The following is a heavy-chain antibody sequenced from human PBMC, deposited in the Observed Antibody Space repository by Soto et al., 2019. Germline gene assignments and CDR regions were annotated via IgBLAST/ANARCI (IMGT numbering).Heavy chain of an antibody. V-gene: IGHV4-34*01. Sequence: QVQLQQWGAGLLKPSETLSLTCAVYGGSFSGYYWSWIRQPPGKGLEWIGEINHSGSTNYNPSLKRRVNISVDSSKNQYSVTLSSVTAADTAVYYCARRYSSGWYSSNYGMDVCGQGTTVTVAS. D-gene: IGHD6-19*01. CDR2: INHSGST. CDR3: ARRYSSGWYSSNYGMDV. J-gene: IGHJ6*02. CDR1: GGSFSGYY.